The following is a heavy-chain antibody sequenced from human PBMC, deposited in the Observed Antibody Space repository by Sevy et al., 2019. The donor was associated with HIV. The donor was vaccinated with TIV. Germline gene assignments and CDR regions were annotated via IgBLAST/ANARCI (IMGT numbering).Heavy chain of an antibody. D-gene: IGHD6-13*01. CDR1: GFTFNTHG. Sequence: GGSLRLSCAASGFTFNTHGMHWVRQAPGKGLEWVAVISYDGSNKYYVDSVKGRFTISRDNSKNTLDLQMNSLRAEDTAVYYCASSSSSWYLLHYWGQGTQVTVSS. CDR2: ISYDGSNK. V-gene: IGHV3-30*03. CDR3: ASSSSSWYLLHY. J-gene: IGHJ4*02.